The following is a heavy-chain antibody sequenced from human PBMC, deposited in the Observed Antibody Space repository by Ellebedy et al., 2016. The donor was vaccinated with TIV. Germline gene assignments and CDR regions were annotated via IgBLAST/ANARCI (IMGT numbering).Heavy chain of an antibody. Sequence: MPGGSLRLSCNVSGGSIDISTYYWAWIRQPPGKGLEWIGSIYYSGTTYYNPSLKSRVTISADTPKNQFSLRLKSVTAADTATYFCARHGTVGPTAYYYYSGLDVWGLGTTVTVSS. V-gene: IGHV4-39*01. CDR2: IYYSGTT. CDR3: ARHGTVGPTAYYYYSGLDV. J-gene: IGHJ6*02. CDR1: GGSIDISTYY. D-gene: IGHD1-26*01.